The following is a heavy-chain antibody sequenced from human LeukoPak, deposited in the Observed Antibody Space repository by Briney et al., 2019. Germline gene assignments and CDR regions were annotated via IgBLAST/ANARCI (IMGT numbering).Heavy chain of an antibody. CDR2: IYHSGST. CDR3: ARGGGSPEENWFDP. CDR1: GGSISSGGYS. Sequence: SETLSLTCAVSGGSISSGGYSWSWIRQPPGKGLEWIGYIYHSGSTYYNPSLKSRVTISVDRFKNQFSLKLSSVTAADTAVYYCARGGGSPEENWFDPWGQGTLVTVSS. J-gene: IGHJ5*02. V-gene: IGHV4-30-2*01.